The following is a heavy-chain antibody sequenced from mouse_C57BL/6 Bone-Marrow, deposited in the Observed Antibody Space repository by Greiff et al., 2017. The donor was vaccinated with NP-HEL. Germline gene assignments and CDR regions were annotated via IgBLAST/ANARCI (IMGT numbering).Heavy chain of an antibody. CDR3: ARSGSSYLDY. V-gene: IGHV1-61*01. CDR1: GYTFTSYW. D-gene: IGHD1-1*01. J-gene: IGHJ2*01. CDR2: IYPSDSET. Sequence: QVQLQQPGAELVRPGSSVKLSCKASGYTFTSYWMDWVKQRPGQGLEWIGNIYPSDSETHYNQQFKDKATLTVDKSSSTAYMQLSSLTSEDSAVYYCARSGSSYLDYWGQGTTLTVSS.